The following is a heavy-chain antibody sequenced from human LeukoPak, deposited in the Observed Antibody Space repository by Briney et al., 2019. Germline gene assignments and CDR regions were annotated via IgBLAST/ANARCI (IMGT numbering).Heavy chain of an antibody. CDR1: GVSISSYY. V-gene: IGHV4-4*07. Sequence: SETLSLTCTDSGVSISSYYWSWIRQAAGKGLEWIGRIYTSGSTNYNPSLKSRVTMSVDTSKNQFSLKLSSVTAADTAVYYCAKRPYYYGSGTRGAFDPWGQGTLVTVSS. J-gene: IGHJ5*02. CDR3: AKRPYYYGSGTRGAFDP. D-gene: IGHD3-10*01. CDR2: IYTSGST.